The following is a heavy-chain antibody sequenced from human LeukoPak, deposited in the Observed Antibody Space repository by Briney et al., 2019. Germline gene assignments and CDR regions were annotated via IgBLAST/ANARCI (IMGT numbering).Heavy chain of an antibody. V-gene: IGHV3-30*18. J-gene: IGHJ4*02. CDR1: GFTFRNYG. D-gene: IGHD3-22*01. CDR2: ISYDESDK. Sequence: GGSLRLSCAVSGFTFRNYGMHWVRQAPGKGLEWVAVISYDESDKYYGDSVKGRFTISRDNSKNTLFLQMNSLRAEDTAVYFCAKDFRRADYYDSSGYYRMIDYWGQGTLVTVSS. CDR3: AKDFRRADYYDSSGYYRMIDY.